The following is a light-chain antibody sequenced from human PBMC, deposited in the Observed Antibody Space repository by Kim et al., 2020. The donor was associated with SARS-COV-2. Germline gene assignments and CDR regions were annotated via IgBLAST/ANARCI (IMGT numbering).Light chain of an antibody. CDR1: QSVSINY. J-gene: IGKJ2*02. V-gene: IGKV3-20*01. CDR2: GAS. Sequence: SPGEGATLACRASQSVSINYLAWYQQKPGQAPRLLIYGASSRATGIPDRFSGSGSGTDFTLTISRLEPEDFAVYYCQQYGSSPRTFGQGTKLEI. CDR3: QQYGSSPRT.